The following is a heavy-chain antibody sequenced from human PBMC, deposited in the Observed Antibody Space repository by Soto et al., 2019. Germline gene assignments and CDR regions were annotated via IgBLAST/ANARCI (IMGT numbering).Heavy chain of an antibody. CDR1: GGSISSGGYY. V-gene: IGHV4-31*03. D-gene: IGHD2-21*01. J-gene: IGHJ4*02. CDR2: IYYSGTT. CDR3: ARSGGDYAPFPH. Sequence: SETLSLTCTVSGGSISSGGYYWNWIRQHPGKGLEWIGYIYYSGTTYYNPSLKSRVTISVDTSKNQFSLKLSSVTAADTDVYYCARSGGDYAPFPHWGQGTLVNVSS.